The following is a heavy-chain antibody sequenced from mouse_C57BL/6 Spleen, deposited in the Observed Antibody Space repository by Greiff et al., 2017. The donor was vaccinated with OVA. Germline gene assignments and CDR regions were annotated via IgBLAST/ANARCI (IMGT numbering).Heavy chain of an antibody. D-gene: IGHD1-1*01. CDR3: ARSGYYGSKALDY. J-gene: IGHJ2*01. CDR2: INPSTGGT. V-gene: IGHV1-42*01. CDR1: GYSFTGYY. Sequence: VHVKQSGPELVKPGASVKISCKASGYSFTGYYMNWVKQSPEKSLEWIGEINPSTGGTTYNQKFKAKATLTVDKSSSTAYMQLKSLTSEDSAVYYCARSGYYGSKALDYWGQGTTLTVSS.